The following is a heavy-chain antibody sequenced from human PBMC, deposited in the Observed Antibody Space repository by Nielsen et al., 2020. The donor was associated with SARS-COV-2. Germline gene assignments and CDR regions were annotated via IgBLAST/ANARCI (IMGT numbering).Heavy chain of an antibody. CDR1: GFTFSDYY. Sequence: GGSLRLSCAASGFTFSDYYMSWIRQAPGKGLEWVSYISSSSSYTNYADSVKGRFTISRDNAKNSLYLQMNSLRAGDTAVYYCARGRYYDFWSGYYYFDYWGQGTLVTVSS. V-gene: IGHV3-11*06. J-gene: IGHJ4*02. CDR3: ARGRYYDFWSGYYYFDY. D-gene: IGHD3-3*01. CDR2: ISSSSSYT.